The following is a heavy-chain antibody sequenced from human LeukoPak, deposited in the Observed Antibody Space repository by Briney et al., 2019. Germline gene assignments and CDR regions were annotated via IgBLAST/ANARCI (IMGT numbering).Heavy chain of an antibody. Sequence: SETLSLTCAVSGVSLSGDDYSWSWIRQSPGKDLEWIGYINHSGSTHYNPSLKSRVTISVDTSKNQFSLKLSSVTAADTAVYYCARGSQVSVVVTARDWYFDLWGRGTLVTVSS. V-gene: IGHV4-30-2*06. CDR1: GVSLSGDDYS. D-gene: IGHD2-21*02. J-gene: IGHJ2*01. CDR3: ARGSQVSVVVTARDWYFDL. CDR2: INHSGST.